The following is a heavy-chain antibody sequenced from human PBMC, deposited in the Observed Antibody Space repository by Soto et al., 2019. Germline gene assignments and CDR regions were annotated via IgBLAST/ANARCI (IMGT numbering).Heavy chain of an antibody. V-gene: IGHV2-5*02. CDR2: IYWDDDK. Sequence: QITLKESGPTLVKPTQTLTLTCTFSGFSLSTSGVGVGWIRQSPGKALEWLALIYWDDDKRYSPSLKSRLTITKDTSKNQVVLRMTNMDPVDTATYYCTRLTEKVTTKWGPGTLVTVSS. J-gene: IGHJ4*02. CDR1: GFSLSTSGVG. D-gene: IGHD4-17*01. CDR3: TRLTEKVTTK.